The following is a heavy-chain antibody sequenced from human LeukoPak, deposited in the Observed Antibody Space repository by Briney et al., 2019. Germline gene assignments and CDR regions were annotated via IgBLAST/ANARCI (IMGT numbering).Heavy chain of an antibody. CDR3: AKTRSGWLVLNYFDY. CDR1: GYTFTGYY. J-gene: IGHJ4*02. V-gene: IGHV1-2*02. D-gene: IGHD6-19*01. Sequence: ASVKVSCKASGYTFTGYYMHWVRQAPGQGLEWMGWINPNSGGTNYAQKFQGRVTMTRDTSISTAYMELSRLRSDDTAVYYCAKTRSGWLVLNYFDYWGQGTLVTVSS. CDR2: INPNSGGT.